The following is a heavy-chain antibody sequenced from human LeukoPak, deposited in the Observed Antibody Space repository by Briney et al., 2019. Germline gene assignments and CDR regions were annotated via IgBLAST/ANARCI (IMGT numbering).Heavy chain of an antibody. CDR3: ARGFDYYDSSGYHPPDV. J-gene: IGHJ6*02. CDR2: IIPILGIA. D-gene: IGHD3-22*01. CDR1: GGTFSNYA. V-gene: IGHV1-69*04. Sequence: SVKVSCKASGGTFSNYAISWARQAPGQGLEWMGRIIPILGIANYAQKFQGRVTITADKSTSTVYMELSSLRSEDTAVYYCARGFDYYDSSGYHPPDVWGQGTTVTVSS.